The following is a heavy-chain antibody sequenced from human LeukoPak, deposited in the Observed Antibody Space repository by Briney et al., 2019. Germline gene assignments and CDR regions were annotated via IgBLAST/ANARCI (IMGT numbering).Heavy chain of an antibody. CDR2: IYYSGTT. CDR1: GVSISSSRYY. CDR3: ARSWFDP. V-gene: IGHV4-39*07. Sequence: SETLSLTCTVSGVSISSSRYYWGWIRQPPGKGLEWIGSIYYSGTTHYDPSLKSRVTISIDTSKNRFSLKLTSVTAADTAVYYCARSWFDPWGPGTLVTVSS. J-gene: IGHJ5*02.